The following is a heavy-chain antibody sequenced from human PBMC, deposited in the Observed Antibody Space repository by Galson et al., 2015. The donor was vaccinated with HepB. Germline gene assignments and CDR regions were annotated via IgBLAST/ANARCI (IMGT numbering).Heavy chain of an antibody. D-gene: IGHD6-13*01. Sequence: SLRLSCAASGFTFSSYEMNWVRQAPGKGLEWVSYISGSGSTIYYADSVKGRFTISRDNAKNSLYLQMNSLRAEDTAVYYCARDLRSSWSLEAFDIWGQGTMVTVSS. CDR2: ISGSGSTI. CDR1: GFTFSSYE. CDR3: ARDLRSSWSLEAFDI. J-gene: IGHJ3*02. V-gene: IGHV3-48*03.